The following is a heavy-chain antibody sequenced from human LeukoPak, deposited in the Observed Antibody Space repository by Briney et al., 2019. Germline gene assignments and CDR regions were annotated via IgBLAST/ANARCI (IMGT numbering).Heavy chain of an antibody. D-gene: IGHD6-19*01. CDR2: IYSGGST. CDR3: ARTMYSSGWPYYYGMDV. V-gene: IGHV3-53*01. Sequence: GGSLRLSCAASGFTVSSNYMSWVRQAPGKGLEWVSVIYSGGSTYYADSVKGRFTISRDNSKNTLYLQMNSLRAEDTAVYYCARTMYSSGWPYYYGMDVWGQGTTVTVSS. J-gene: IGHJ6*02. CDR1: GFTVSSNY.